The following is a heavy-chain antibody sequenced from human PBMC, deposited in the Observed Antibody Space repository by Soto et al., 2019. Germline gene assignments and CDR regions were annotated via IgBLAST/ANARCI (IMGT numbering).Heavy chain of an antibody. CDR2: IIPIFGTA. V-gene: IGHV1-69*01. CDR3: ARGRITMVRGVTNYYGMDV. CDR1: GGTFSSYA. Sequence: QVQLVQSGAEVKKPGSSVKVSCKASGGTFSSYAISWVRQAPGQGLEWMGGIIPIFGTANYAQKFQGRVTITADESTSRAYMELSSLRSEDTAVYYCARGRITMVRGVTNYYGMDVWGQGTTVTVSS. J-gene: IGHJ6*02. D-gene: IGHD3-10*01.